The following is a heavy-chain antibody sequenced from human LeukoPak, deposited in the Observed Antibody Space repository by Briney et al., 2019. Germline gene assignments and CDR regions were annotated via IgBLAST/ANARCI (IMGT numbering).Heavy chain of an antibody. J-gene: IGHJ5*02. CDR1: GFTFSSYA. Sequence: GGSLRLSCAASGFTFSSYAMSWVRQAPGKGLEWVSAISGSGGSTYYADSVKGRFTISRDNSKNTLYLQMNSLRAEDTAVYYCARDISSSGWYYWFDPWGQGTLVTVSS. D-gene: IGHD6-19*01. CDR2: ISGSGGST. V-gene: IGHV3-23*01. CDR3: ARDISSSGWYYWFDP.